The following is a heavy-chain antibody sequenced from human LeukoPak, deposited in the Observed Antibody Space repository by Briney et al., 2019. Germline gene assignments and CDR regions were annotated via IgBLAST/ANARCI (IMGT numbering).Heavy chain of an antibody. Sequence: GGSLRLSCAASGFTFSSYWMSGVRQAPGKGLEWVANIKQDGSEKYYVDSVKGRFTISRDNAKNSLYLQMNSLRAEDTAVYYYARDRSDSSGPDAFDIWGQGTMVTVSS. CDR1: GFTFSSYW. J-gene: IGHJ3*02. V-gene: IGHV3-7*01. CDR2: IKQDGSEK. CDR3: ARDRSDSSGPDAFDI. D-gene: IGHD3-22*01.